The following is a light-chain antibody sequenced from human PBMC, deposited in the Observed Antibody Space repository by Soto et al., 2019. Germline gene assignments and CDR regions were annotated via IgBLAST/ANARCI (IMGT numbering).Light chain of an antibody. CDR2: AAS. Sequence: DIQMTQSPSSLSASVGDRITITCRASPTISTYLNWYQQKPGKAPKLLISAASRLQSGVPSRFTGSASGTEFTLTISSLQPEDFATNYSQQSHGIPYIFGQGTKVEI. V-gene: IGKV1-39*01. CDR3: QQSHGIPYI. J-gene: IGKJ2*01. CDR1: PTISTY.